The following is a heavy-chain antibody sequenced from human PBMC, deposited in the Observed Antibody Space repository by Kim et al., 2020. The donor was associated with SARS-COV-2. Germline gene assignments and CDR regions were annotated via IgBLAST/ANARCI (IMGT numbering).Heavy chain of an antibody. Sequence: SETLSLTCTVSGGSISSGGYYWSRIRQHPGKGLEWIGYIYYSGSTYYNPSLKSRVTISVDTSKNQFSLKLSSVTAADTAVYYCAREVTTLLFDIWGQGTMVTVSS. CDR2: IYYSGST. D-gene: IGHD4-17*01. J-gene: IGHJ3*02. CDR1: GGSISSGGYY. CDR3: AREVTTLLFDI. V-gene: IGHV4-31*03.